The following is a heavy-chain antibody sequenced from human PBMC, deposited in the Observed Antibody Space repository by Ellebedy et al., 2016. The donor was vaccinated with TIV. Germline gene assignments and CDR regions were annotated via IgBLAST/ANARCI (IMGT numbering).Heavy chain of an antibody. Sequence: PGGSLRLSCAASGFTVNSYFMSWVRQAPGKGLEWVSIIYKDGGTNYTDSALGRFTISRHNSENTLYLQMDSLRAEDTAVYYCARDPGGGGNYGDNWFDPWGQGTLVTVSS. D-gene: IGHD4-17*01. CDR3: ARDPGGGGNYGDNWFDP. CDR1: GFTVNSYF. V-gene: IGHV3-66*01. CDR2: IYKDGGT. J-gene: IGHJ5*02.